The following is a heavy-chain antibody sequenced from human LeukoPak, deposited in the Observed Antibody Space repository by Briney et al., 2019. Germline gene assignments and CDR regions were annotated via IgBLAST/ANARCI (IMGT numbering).Heavy chain of an antibody. Sequence: SSVKVSCKASGGTFSSYAISWVRQAPGQGLEWMGGIIPIFGTANYAQKFQGRVTITTDESTSTAYMELSSLSSEDTAVYYCARGYYGSGSYYPDLYYFDYWGQGTLVTVSS. D-gene: IGHD3-10*01. V-gene: IGHV1-69*05. J-gene: IGHJ4*02. CDR2: IIPIFGTA. CDR3: ARGYYGSGSYYPDLYYFDY. CDR1: GGTFSSYA.